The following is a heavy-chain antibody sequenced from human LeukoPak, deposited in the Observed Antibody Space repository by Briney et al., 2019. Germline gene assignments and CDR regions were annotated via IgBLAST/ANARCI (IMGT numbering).Heavy chain of an antibody. D-gene: IGHD6-13*01. Sequence: ASVKVSCKASGYTFTRYDINWVRQATGQGLEWMGWMNPNSGNTGYAQKFQGRVTITRNTSISTAYMELSSLRSEDTAVYYCARGRVAGEDYYYYMDVWGKGTTVTVSS. CDR3: ARGRVAGEDYYYYMDV. CDR2: MNPNSGNT. V-gene: IGHV1-8*03. J-gene: IGHJ6*03. CDR1: GYTFTRYD.